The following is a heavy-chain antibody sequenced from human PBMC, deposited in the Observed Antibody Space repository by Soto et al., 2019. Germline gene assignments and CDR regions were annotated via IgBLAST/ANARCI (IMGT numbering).Heavy chain of an antibody. CDR3: ARESYGDYENY. V-gene: IGHV3-66*01. Sequence: EVQLVESGGGLVQPGGSLRLSCAASGFTVSSNYMSWVRQAPGKGLEWVSVIYSGGSTYYADSVKGRFTISRDNSKNTLYLQMNSLRAEDTAVYYCARESYGDYENYWGQGPLVTVSS. CDR2: IYSGGST. CDR1: GFTVSSNY. D-gene: IGHD4-17*01. J-gene: IGHJ4*02.